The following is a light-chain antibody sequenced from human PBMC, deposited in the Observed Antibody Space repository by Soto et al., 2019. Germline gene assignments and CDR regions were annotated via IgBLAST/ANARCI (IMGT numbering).Light chain of an antibody. V-gene: IGKV1-12*01. CDR2: SAS. J-gene: IGKJ4*01. CDR3: QQASSVPRT. CDR1: QGCSTW. Sequence: DIQMTQSPSSVSASVGDRVTITCRASQGCSTWLAWYRRKPGRAPELLIYSASSLHSGVPSRFSGSGSGTDFSLTVSSPQREDFATDYGQQASSVPRTFSGWAEVEIK.